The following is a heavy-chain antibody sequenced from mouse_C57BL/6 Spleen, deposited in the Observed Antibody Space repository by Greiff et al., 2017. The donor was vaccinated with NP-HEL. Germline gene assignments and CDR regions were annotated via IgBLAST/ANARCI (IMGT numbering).Heavy chain of an antibody. CDR3: ARALITTVVAYYAMDY. V-gene: IGHV1-9*01. CDR2: ILPGSGST. D-gene: IGHD1-1*01. Sequence: QVQLQQSGAELMKPGASVKLSCKATGYTFTGYWIEWVKQRPGHGLEWIGEILPGSGSTNYNEKFKGKATFTADTSSNTAYMQLSSLTTEDSAIYYCARALITTVVAYYAMDYWGQGTSVTVSS. CDR1: GYTFTGYW. J-gene: IGHJ4*01.